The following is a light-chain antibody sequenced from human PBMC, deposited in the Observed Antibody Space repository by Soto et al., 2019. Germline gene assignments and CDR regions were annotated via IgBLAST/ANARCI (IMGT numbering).Light chain of an antibody. CDR2: GAS. J-gene: IGKJ5*01. Sequence: EIVLTQSPGNLFMSPGERASLSCRASQSVSSNLAWYQQKPGQAPRLLIYGASTRATGIPARFSGSGSGTEFTLTISSLQSEDFAVYYCQQYNNWPPITFGQGTRLEI. CDR3: QQYNNWPPIT. CDR1: QSVSSN. V-gene: IGKV3-15*01.